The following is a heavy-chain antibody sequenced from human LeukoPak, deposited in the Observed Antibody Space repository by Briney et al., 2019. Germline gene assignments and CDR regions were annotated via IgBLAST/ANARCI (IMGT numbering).Heavy chain of an antibody. D-gene: IGHD5-18*01. CDR1: GGSISSSRYY. CDR3: ARGGYSYGYVRFDP. CDR2: IYYSGST. J-gene: IGHJ5*02. V-gene: IGHV4-39*07. Sequence: PSETLSLTCTGSGGSISSSRYYWGWIRQPPGKGLEWIGSIYYSGSTYYNPSLKSRVTISVDTSKNQFSLKLSSVTAADTAVYYCARGGYSYGYVRFDPWGQGTLVTVSS.